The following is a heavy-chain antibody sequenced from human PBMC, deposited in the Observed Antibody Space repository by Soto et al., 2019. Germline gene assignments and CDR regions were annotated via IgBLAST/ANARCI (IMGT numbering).Heavy chain of an antibody. CDR1: GFTFSSYG. V-gene: IGHV3-33*01. J-gene: IGHJ5*02. CDR2: IWYDGSNK. D-gene: IGHD3-10*01. Sequence: QEQLVESGGGVVQPGRSLRLSCAASGFTFSSYGMHWVRQVPGEGLEWVAVIWYDGSNKYYADSVKGRFTISRDNSKDTLYLEMNRLRAEETAVYYCARDGGYYGAGSYFDPWGQGSLVTVSS. CDR3: ARDGGYYGAGSYFDP.